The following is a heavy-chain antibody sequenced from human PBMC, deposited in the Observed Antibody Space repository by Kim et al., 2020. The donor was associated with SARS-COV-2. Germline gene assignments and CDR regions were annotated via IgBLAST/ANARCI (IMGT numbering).Heavy chain of an antibody. J-gene: IGHJ4*02. CDR3: AKGGRTGYCDF. Sequence: ASVKVSCKASGYTFTSHGINWVRQAPGQGLEWMGWIDPNTRKPTYAQGFTGQYVFSLDTSVSTAYLQINSLKAEDTAVYYCAKGGRTGYCDFWGQGTLVTVSS. V-gene: IGHV7-4-1*02. D-gene: IGHD3-9*01. CDR2: IDPNTRKP. CDR1: GYTFTSHG.